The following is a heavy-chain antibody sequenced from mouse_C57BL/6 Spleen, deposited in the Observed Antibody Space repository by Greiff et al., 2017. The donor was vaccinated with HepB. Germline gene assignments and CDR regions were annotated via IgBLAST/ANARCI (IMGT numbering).Heavy chain of an antibody. D-gene: IGHD1-1*01. CDR2: FYPGSGSI. J-gene: IGHJ3*01. V-gene: IGHV1-62-2*01. Sequence: VQLEQSGAELVKTGASVKLFCQASGYTFNEYSIHWVKQRVGQGLEWIGGFYPGSGSIKYNEKFKDKATLTADKSSSTVYMELSRLTSEDAAVYFCARHEGEAYGSSWFAYWGQGTLVTVSA. CDR1: GYTFNEYS. CDR3: ARHEGEAYGSSWFAY.